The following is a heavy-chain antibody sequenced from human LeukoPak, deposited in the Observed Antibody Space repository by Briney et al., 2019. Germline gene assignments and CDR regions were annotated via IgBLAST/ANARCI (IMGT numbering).Heavy chain of an antibody. CDR2: ISAYNGNT. CDR1: GYTFSSYD. CDR3: GRVSHYYGSEIDY. Sequence: ASVKVSCKASGYTFSSYDISWVRKAPGQGLEWMGWISAYNGNTNYAQKLQGRVTMTTDTSTSTAYMELRSLRSDDTAVDYCGRVSHYYGSEIDYWGQGTLVTVSS. V-gene: IGHV1-18*01. D-gene: IGHD3-10*01. J-gene: IGHJ4*02.